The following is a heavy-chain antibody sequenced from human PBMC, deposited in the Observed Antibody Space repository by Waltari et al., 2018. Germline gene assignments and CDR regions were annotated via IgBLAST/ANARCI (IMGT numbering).Heavy chain of an antibody. V-gene: IGHV3-66*02. D-gene: IGHD6-19*01. J-gene: IGHJ4*02. CDR1: GFNVSSYY. CDR3: AKKGYRGWYIGY. Sequence: EVQLVESGGGLVQPGGSLSLPCAASGFNVSSYYLSWVRQAPGKGLEWGSVIYRGGSTYYADSVKGRFTNSRDNSKKTLYLQMNSLRAEDTAVYYWAKKGYRGWYIGYWGQGTLVTVSS. CDR2: IYRGGST.